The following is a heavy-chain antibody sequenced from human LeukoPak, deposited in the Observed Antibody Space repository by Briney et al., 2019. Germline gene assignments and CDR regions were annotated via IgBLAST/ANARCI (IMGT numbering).Heavy chain of an antibody. D-gene: IGHD1-7*01. J-gene: IGHJ6*03. CDR3: ARGSWITGTTSYYYHMDV. CDR2: MNPNNGRT. V-gene: IGHV1-8*01. Sequence: ASVKVSCKASGYTFINYDINWMRQATGQGLEWMGWMNPNNGRTGYAQKFQGRVTMTRNSSISTAYMELDTLTSDDTAVYYCARGSWITGTTSYYYHMDVWGKGTTVTVSS. CDR1: GYTFINYD.